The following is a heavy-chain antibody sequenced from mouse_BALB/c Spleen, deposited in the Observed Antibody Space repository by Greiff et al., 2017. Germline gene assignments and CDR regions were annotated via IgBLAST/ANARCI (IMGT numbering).Heavy chain of an antibody. CDR1: GYAFSSYW. CDR3: ARSVITTAFAY. Sequence: VQLQQSGAELVRPGSSVKISCKASGYAFSSYWMNWVKQRPGQGLEWIGQIYPGDGDTNYNGKFKGKATLTADKSSSTAYMQLSSLTSEDSAVYFCARSVITTAFAYWGQGTLVTVSA. J-gene: IGHJ3*01. CDR2: IYPGDGDT. D-gene: IGHD1-2*01. V-gene: IGHV1-80*01.